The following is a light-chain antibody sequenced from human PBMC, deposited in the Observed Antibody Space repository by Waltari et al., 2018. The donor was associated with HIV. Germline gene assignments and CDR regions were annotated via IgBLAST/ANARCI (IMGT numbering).Light chain of an antibody. Sequence: QSALTQPASVSGSPGQSITISCTGTSNDIGGYNYVSWYQQHPGQAPKRMIFDVTKRPSGVSTRFSGSKSGNTASLTISGLQDEDEADYYCTSYISSGGWVFGGGTKLTVL. V-gene: IGLV2-14*03. CDR3: TSYISSGGWV. J-gene: IGLJ3*02. CDR2: DVT. CDR1: SNDIGGYNY.